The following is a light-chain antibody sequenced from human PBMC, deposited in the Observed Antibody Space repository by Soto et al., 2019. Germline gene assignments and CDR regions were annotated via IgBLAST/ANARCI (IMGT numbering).Light chain of an antibody. CDR3: QQRSSGYR. V-gene: IGKV3-11*01. CDR1: QSIGSY. Sequence: EIVLTQSPATLSLSPGERATLSCRASQSIGSYLAWYQQKPGRAPRLLIYDASNRASGLPARFSGSGSGTDFTLTISSLEPEDFAVYYCQQRSSGYRFGQGTKLEIK. CDR2: DAS. J-gene: IGKJ2*03.